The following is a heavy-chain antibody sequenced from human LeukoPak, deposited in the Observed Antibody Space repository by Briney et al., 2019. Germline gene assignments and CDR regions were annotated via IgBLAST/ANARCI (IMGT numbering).Heavy chain of an antibody. J-gene: IGHJ4*02. V-gene: IGHV4-59*01. D-gene: IGHD6-19*01. Sequence: NASETLSLTCTVSGGSISSYYWSWIRQPPGKGLEWIGYIYYSGSTNYNPSLKSRVTISVDTSKNQFSLKLNSVTAADTAVYYCARRSSGWSMFDYWGQGTLVTVSS. CDR3: ARRSSGWSMFDY. CDR1: GGSISSYY. CDR2: IYYSGST.